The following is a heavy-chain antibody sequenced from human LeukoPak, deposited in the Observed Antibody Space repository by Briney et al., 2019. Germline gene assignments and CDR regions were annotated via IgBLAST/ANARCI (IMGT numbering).Heavy chain of an antibody. Sequence: SGTLSLTCTVSGGSISSGGYYWSWIRQHPGKGLEWIGYIYYSGSTYYNPSLKSRVTISVDTSKNQFSLKLSSVTAADTAVYYCARDSSGPYYYDSSGRGAFDIWGQGTMVTVSS. V-gene: IGHV4-31*03. J-gene: IGHJ3*02. CDR2: IYYSGST. CDR3: ARDSSGPYYYDSSGRGAFDI. D-gene: IGHD3-22*01. CDR1: GGSISSGGYY.